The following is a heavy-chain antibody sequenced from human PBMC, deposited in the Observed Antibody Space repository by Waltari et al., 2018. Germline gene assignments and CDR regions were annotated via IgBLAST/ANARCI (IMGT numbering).Heavy chain of an antibody. J-gene: IGHJ4*02. CDR3: ARGIAVATEAFDY. V-gene: IGHV4-61*02. D-gene: IGHD6-19*01. CDR2: IYTSGST. CDR1: GGSISSGSYC. Sequence: QVQLQESGPGLVKPSQTLSLTCTVSGGSISSGSYCWSWIRQPAGKGLEWIGRIYTSGSTNYNPSLKSRVTISVDTSKNQFSLKLSSVTAADTAVYYCARGIAVATEAFDYWGQGTLVTVSS.